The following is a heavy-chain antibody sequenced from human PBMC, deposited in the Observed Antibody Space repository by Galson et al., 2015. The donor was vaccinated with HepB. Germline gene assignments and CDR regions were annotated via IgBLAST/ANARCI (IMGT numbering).Heavy chain of an antibody. CDR3: ARSRLDYGGAYDAFDI. CDR2: IYYSGST. D-gene: IGHD4-23*01. V-gene: IGHV4-59*08. Sequence: ETLSLTCTVSGGSIRSYYWSWIRQPPGKGLEWIGYIYYSGSTNYNPSLKSRVTISVDTSKNQFSLKLSSVTAADTAVYYCARSRLDYGGAYDAFDIWGQGTMVTVSS. CDR1: GGSIRSYY. J-gene: IGHJ3*02.